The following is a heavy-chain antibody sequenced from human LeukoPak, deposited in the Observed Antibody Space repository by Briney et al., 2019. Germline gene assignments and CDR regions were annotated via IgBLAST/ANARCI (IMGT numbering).Heavy chain of an antibody. CDR3: ARDFELGQAFDY. Sequence: ASVKVSCKASGYTLTGYYMHWVRQAPGQGLEWMGRINPNSGGTNYAQKFQGRVTMTRDTSISTAYMELSRLRSDDTAVYYCARDFELGQAFDYWGQGTQVTVSS. CDR2: INPNSGGT. D-gene: IGHD3/OR15-3a*01. J-gene: IGHJ4*02. V-gene: IGHV1-2*06. CDR1: GYTLTGYY.